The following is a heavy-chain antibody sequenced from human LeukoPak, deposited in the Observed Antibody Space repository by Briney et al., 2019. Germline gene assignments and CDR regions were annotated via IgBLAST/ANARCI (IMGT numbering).Heavy chain of an antibody. CDR2: TYYRSKWFN. V-gene: IGHV6-1*01. J-gene: IGHJ5*02. CDR1: GDSVSSNSAA. Sequence: PSQTLSLTCAISGDSVSSNSAAWNWIRQSPSRGLEWLGRTYYRSKWFNDYAVSVQSRITINPDTSKNQFSLQLNSVTAEDTAVYYCTRFNSNTKWFDPWGQGTLVTVSS. D-gene: IGHD3-3*01. CDR3: TRFNSNTKWFDP.